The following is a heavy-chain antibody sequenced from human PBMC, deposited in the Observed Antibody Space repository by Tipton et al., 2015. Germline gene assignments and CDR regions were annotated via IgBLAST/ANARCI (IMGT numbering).Heavy chain of an antibody. CDR3: AKDLRPDYDFWSGFYIGLGDY. CDR2: ISYDGSVK. V-gene: IGHV3-33*05. Sequence: SGVTFRTYGMHWVRQAPGKGLEWVAVISYDGSVKYYADSVRGRFSISRDNSKNTLYLQMNRLRAEDTAVYYCAKDLRPDYDFWSGFYIGLGDYWGQGTLVTVSS. J-gene: IGHJ4*02. D-gene: IGHD3-3*01. CDR1: GVTFRTYG.